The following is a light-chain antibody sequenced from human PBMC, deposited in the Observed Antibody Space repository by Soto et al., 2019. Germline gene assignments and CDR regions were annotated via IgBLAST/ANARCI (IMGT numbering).Light chain of an antibody. CDR2: VAS. CDR1: QSIRNY. CDR3: QQSYSTPYT. Sequence: DIQMTQSPSSLSASVGDRVTITCQASQSIRNYVNWYQQKPGKAPKFLIYVASTLQSRVPSRFSGSGSGKDLTLTISSLQPEDFATYYCQQSYSTPYTLVPGTKLEIK. V-gene: IGKV1-39*01. J-gene: IGKJ2*01.